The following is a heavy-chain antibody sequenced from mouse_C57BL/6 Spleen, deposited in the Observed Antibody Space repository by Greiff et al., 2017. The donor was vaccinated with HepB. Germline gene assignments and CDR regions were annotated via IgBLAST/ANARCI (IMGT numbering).Heavy chain of an antibody. D-gene: IGHD2-1*01. Sequence: QVQLQQPGAELVKPGASVTLSCKASGYTFTSYWMHWVKQRPGQGLEWIGMIHPNSGSTNYNEKFKSKATLTVDKSSSTAYMQLRSLTSEDSAVYYCAREGNPEDYWGEGTTLTVSS. V-gene: IGHV1-64*01. CDR1: GYTFTSYW. CDR2: IHPNSGST. J-gene: IGHJ2*01. CDR3: AREGNPEDY.